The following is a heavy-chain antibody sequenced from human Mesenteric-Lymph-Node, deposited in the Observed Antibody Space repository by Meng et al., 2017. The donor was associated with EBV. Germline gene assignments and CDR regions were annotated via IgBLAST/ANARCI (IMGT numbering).Heavy chain of an antibody. V-gene: IGHV3-21*01. CDR2: ISSSSSYI. D-gene: IGHD3-9*01. CDR1: GFTFSSYS. Sequence: EVQLVESGGGLVKPGGSXXPSCAASGFTFSSYSMNWVRQAPGKGLEWVSSISSSSSYIYYADSVKGRFTISRDNAKNSLYLQMNSLRAEDTAVYYCASETYYDILTGYSNWFDPWGQGTRVTASS. CDR3: ASETYYDILTGYSNWFDP. J-gene: IGHJ5*02.